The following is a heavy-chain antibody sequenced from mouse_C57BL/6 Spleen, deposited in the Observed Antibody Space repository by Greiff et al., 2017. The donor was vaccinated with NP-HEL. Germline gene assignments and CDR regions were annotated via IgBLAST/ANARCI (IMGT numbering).Heavy chain of an antibody. V-gene: IGHV1-80*01. Sequence: LVESGAELVKPGASVKISCKASGYAFSSYWMNWVKQRPGKGLEWIGQIYPGDGDTNYNGKFKGKATLTADKSSSTAYMQLSSLTSEDSAVYFCARSDYGSLGWWGQGTTLTVSS. D-gene: IGHD1-1*02. J-gene: IGHJ2*01. CDR1: GYAFSSYW. CDR3: ARSDYGSLGW. CDR2: IYPGDGDT.